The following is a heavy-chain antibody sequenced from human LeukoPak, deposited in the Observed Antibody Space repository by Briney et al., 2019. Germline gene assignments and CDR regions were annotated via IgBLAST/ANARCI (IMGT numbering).Heavy chain of an antibody. V-gene: IGHV1-18*01. CDR1: GGTFSSYA. D-gene: IGHD3-22*01. CDR3: SRDWPLVITDS. Sequence: ASVKVSCKASGGTFSSYAISWLRQAPGQGLEWMGRIDTNSGDTHFAQKFQDRVTMTTDTSTTTAYMELRSLTSDDTAVYFCSRDWPLVITDSWGQGTLVTVSS. J-gene: IGHJ4*02. CDR2: IDTNSGDT.